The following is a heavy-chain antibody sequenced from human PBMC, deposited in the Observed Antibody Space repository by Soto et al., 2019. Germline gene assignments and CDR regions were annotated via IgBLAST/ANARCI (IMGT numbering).Heavy chain of an antibody. Sequence: ASVKVSCKASGYSFTDYHIHWVRQAPGQGLEWLGRINPKSGGTSTAQKFQGWVTMTTDTSISTASMELTRLTSDDTAIYYCARGDSTDCSNGVCSCCYSHDMVVWGQGTTVTVSS. D-gene: IGHD2-8*01. CDR2: INPKSGGT. CDR3: ARGDSTDCSNGVCSCCYSHDMVV. V-gene: IGHV1-2*04. J-gene: IGHJ6*02. CDR1: GYSFTDYH.